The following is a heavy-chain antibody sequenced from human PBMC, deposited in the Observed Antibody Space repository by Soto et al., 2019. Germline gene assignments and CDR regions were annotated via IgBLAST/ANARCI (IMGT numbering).Heavy chain of an antibody. CDR2: IKQDGSEK. CDR1: GFTFSSYW. CDR3: ARIPRYYYDSSGPRPGGAFDI. Sequence: SGGSLRLSCAASGFTFSSYWMSWVRQAPGKGLEWVANIKQDGSEKYYVDSVKGRFTISRDNAKNSLYLQMNSLRAEDTAVYYCARIPRYYYDSSGPRPGGAFDIWGQGTMVTVSS. J-gene: IGHJ3*02. D-gene: IGHD3-22*01. V-gene: IGHV3-7*05.